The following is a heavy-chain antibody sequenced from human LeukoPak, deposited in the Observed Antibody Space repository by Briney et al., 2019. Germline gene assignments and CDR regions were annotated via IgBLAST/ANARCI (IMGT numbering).Heavy chain of an antibody. Sequence: GGSLRLSCAASGFTFSRYGMSWVRQAPGKGLEWVSVISGSDGSGGTTYYADSVTGRFTISRDNAKNTLYLQMNSLRVEDTAVYYCATIYVTGRYDYFDYWGQGTLVTVSS. V-gene: IGHV3-23*01. D-gene: IGHD6-19*01. CDR1: GFTFSRYG. J-gene: IGHJ4*02. CDR2: ISGSDGSGGTT. CDR3: ATIYVTGRYDYFDY.